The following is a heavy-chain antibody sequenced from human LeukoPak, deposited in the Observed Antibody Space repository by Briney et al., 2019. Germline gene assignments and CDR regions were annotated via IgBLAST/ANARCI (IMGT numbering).Heavy chain of an antibody. D-gene: IGHD3-10*01. V-gene: IGHV4-34*01. CDR1: GVSFSGYY. CDR3: ARRYGSGSYYYYYGMDV. CDR2: INHSGST. J-gene: IGHJ6*04. Sequence: SSETLSLTCAVYGVSFSGYYWSWVRQPPGKGLEWLGEINHSGSTNYNPSLKSRVTISVDTSKNQFSLKLSSVTAAGTAVYYCARRYGSGSYYYYYGMDVWGKGTTVTVSS.